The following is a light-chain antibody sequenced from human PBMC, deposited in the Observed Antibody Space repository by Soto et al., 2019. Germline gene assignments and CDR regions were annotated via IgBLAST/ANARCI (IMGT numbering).Light chain of an antibody. CDR1: SSDVGGYNY. J-gene: IGLJ1*01. Sequence: QYALTQPPSASGSPGQSVAISCTGTSSDVGGYNYVSWYQQHPGKAPKLMIYEVNKRPSGVPDRFSGSKSGNTASLTVSGLHAEDEADYYCSSYAGSSNVFGTGTKLTVL. CDR2: EVN. V-gene: IGLV2-8*01. CDR3: SSYAGSSNV.